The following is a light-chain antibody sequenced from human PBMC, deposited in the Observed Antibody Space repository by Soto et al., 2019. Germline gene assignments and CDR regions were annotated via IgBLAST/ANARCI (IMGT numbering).Light chain of an antibody. Sequence: VVLTQSPATLYLSLGDCATLSCRANQSVGSNLAWYQQKRGQAPRLLIYDANEKATGIPARFTGSRSGTDFTLSISSLDPDEFAVYYCQQRSDRLSFGGGT. CDR2: DAN. CDR3: QQRSDRLS. CDR1: QSVGSN. V-gene: IGKV3-11*01. J-gene: IGKJ4*01.